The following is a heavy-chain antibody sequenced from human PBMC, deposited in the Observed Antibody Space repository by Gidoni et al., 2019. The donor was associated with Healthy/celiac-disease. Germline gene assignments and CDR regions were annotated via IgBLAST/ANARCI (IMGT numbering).Heavy chain of an antibody. D-gene: IGHD3-22*01. Sequence: EVQLVESGGGLVKPGGYRRLSWAASGVTFSTAGMSWVRQAPGKGLEWVVRIKSKTDGGTTDYSAPVKVRFTISRDDSKNTLYLQMNSLKTEDTAVYYCTTDLARVTMIVVVLGYWGQGTLVTVSS. CDR2: IKSKTDGGTT. J-gene: IGHJ4*02. CDR1: GVTFSTAG. V-gene: IGHV3-15*01. CDR3: TTDLARVTMIVVVLGY.